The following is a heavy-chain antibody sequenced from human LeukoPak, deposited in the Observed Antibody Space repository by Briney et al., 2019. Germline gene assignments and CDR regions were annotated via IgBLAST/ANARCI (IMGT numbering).Heavy chain of an antibody. CDR3: AGDSSGYYWAF. Sequence: GGSLRLSCAASGFTFTTYWMTWVRQAPGKGLEWVANINQDGSEKYYVDSVKGRFTISRDSAKNSLYLSMNSLRAEDTAVYYCAGDSSGYYWAFWGQGTLVTVSS. D-gene: IGHD3-22*01. J-gene: IGHJ4*02. V-gene: IGHV3-7*01. CDR2: INQDGSEK. CDR1: GFTFTTYW.